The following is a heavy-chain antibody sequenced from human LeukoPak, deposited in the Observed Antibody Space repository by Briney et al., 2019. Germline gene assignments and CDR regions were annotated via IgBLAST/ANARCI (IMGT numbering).Heavy chain of an antibody. V-gene: IGHV4-34*01. CDR1: RESLSNYY. J-gene: IGHJ6*03. Sequence: SETLSLTCAVYRESLSNYYWSWIRQPPGKGLQWIGEINDSGSTNYNPSLKSRVTMSVDTSKNQFSLKLSSVTAADTAVYYCARDSQSGQLVLSDSYYYMDVWGKGTTVTISS. CDR3: ARDSQSGQLVLSDSYYYMDV. D-gene: IGHD6-13*01. CDR2: INDSGST.